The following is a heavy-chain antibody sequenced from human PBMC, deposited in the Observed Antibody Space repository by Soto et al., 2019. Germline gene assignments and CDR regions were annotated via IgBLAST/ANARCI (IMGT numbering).Heavy chain of an antibody. V-gene: IGHV4-59*01. J-gene: IGHJ3*02. D-gene: IGHD3-3*01. Sequence: QVQLQESGPGLVKPSETLSLTCTVSGGSISSYYWSWIRQPPGKGLEWIGYIYYSGSTNYNPSRRSRVTIAVDTSKNQCSLNVSSVTAADTAVYYCARDLEATAAFDIWCQGTMVSVSS. CDR1: GGSISSYY. CDR2: IYYSGST. CDR3: ARDLEATAAFDI.